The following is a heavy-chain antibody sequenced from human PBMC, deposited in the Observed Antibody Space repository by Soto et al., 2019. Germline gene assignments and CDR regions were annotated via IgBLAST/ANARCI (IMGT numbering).Heavy chain of an antibody. J-gene: IGHJ4*02. CDR1: GYTFTGYA. CDR3: ARAVAVPADFDY. Sequence: QVQLVQSGAEEKKPGASVKVSCKASGYTFTGYAMHWVRQAPGQRLEWMGWINAGNGNTKYSQKFQGRVTITRDTAASTAYKALRRLRSEDTAVYYCARAVAVPADFDYWGQGTLVTVSS. V-gene: IGHV1-3*05. CDR2: INAGNGNT. D-gene: IGHD6-19*01.